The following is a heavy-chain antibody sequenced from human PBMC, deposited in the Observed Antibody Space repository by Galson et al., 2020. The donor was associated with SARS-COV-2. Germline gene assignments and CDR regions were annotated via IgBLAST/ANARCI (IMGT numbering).Heavy chain of an antibody. CDR3: ATTYDYVWGSYRSEQDV. J-gene: IGHJ6*02. Sequence: VGSLRLSCAASGFTFSSYEMNCVRQAPGKGLEWVSYISSSGSTIYYADSVKGRFTISRDNAKNSLYLQMNSLRAEDTAVYYCATTYDYVWGSYRSEQDVWGQGTTVTVSS. V-gene: IGHV3-48*03. CDR2: ISSSGSTI. D-gene: IGHD3-16*02. CDR1: GFTFSSYE.